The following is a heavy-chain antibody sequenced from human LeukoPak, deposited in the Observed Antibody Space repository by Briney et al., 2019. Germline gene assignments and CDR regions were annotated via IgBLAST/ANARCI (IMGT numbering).Heavy chain of an antibody. CDR3: ARTGGSFYFYYYMDV. V-gene: IGHV4-39*07. CDR1: GGSISSSSYY. D-gene: IGHD1-26*01. CDR2: IYYSGST. Sequence: SETLSLTCTVSGGSISSSSYYWGWIRQPPGKGLEWIGSIYYSGSTYYNPSLKSRVTISVDTSKNQFSLKLSSVTAADTAVYYCARTGGSFYFYYYMDVWGTGTTVTVSS. J-gene: IGHJ6*03.